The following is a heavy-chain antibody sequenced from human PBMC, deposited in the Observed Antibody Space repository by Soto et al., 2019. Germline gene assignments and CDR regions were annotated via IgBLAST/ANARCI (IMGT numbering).Heavy chain of an antibody. J-gene: IGHJ4*02. Sequence: QITLKESGPTLVKPTQTLTLTCTFSGVSLSTSGVGVGWIRQPPGKALEWLALIYWDDDKRYSPSLKSRLTVTKDTSKNAVALTINNMHPVDTATDYSAHRPGHDYSDYVDFDNWCQRPLVTVSS. D-gene: IGHD4-17*01. V-gene: IGHV2-5*02. CDR2: IYWDDDK. CDR3: AHRPGHDYSDYVDFDN. CDR1: GVSLSTSGVG.